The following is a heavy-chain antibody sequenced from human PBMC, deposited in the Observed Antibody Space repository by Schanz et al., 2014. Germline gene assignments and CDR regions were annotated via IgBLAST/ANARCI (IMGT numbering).Heavy chain of an antibody. V-gene: IGHV3-23*01. J-gene: IGHJ4*02. D-gene: IGHD4-17*01. CDR3: ARDAVTSVLTPGFYY. CDR1: GFTFFGSFA. Sequence: EVQLLESGGGLVQPGGSLRLSCVASGFTFFGSFAMSWVRQAPGKGLEWVSDMSGSGSTADYADSVKGRFTISRDNAKKSLYLRMNSLRAEDTAVYYCARDAVTSVLTPGFYYWGQGTLVTVSS. CDR2: MSGSGSTA.